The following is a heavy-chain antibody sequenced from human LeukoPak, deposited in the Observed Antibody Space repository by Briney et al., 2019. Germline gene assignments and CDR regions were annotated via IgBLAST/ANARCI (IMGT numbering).Heavy chain of an antibody. V-gene: IGHV5-51*01. CDR3: ARPHRDGYNSPFDY. D-gene: IGHD5-24*01. CDR2: IYPGDSDT. CDR1: GYSFTSYW. Sequence: RTAGSLRLSCKGSGYSFTSYWFGWMRQMPGKGLEWMGIIYPGDSDTRYSPSFQGQVTISADKSISTAYLQWSSLKASDTAMYYCARPHRDGYNSPFDYWGQGTLVTVSS. J-gene: IGHJ4*02.